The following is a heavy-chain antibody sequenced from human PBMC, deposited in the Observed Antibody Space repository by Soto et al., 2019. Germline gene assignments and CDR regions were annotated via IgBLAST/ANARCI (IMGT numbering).Heavy chain of an antibody. CDR2: FIPVYRTL. J-gene: IGHJ4*02. Sequence: SLQVSCKASGGSFGNSAINWVRQTPGQGLEWLGGFIPVYRTLNYAQKFQGRVTITADESTGTAYMTLSSLASDDTAVYYCATGVIWIGYFTVDSWGQGTRVTVYS. CDR1: GGSFGNSA. CDR3: ATGVIWIGYFTVDS. V-gene: IGHV1-69*13. D-gene: IGHD3-3*01.